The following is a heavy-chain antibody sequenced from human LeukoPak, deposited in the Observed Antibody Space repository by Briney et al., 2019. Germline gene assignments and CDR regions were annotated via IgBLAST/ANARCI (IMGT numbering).Heavy chain of an antibody. CDR1: GGSFSGYY. D-gene: IGHD3-22*01. CDR2: INHSGST. CDR3: ARGGVVHYYDSSGYQGLDY. Sequence: PSETLSLTCAVYGGSFSGYYWGWIRQPPGKGLEWIGEINHSGSTNYNPSLKSRVTISVDTSKNQFSLKLSSVTAADTAVYYCARGGVVHYYDSSGYQGLDYWGQGTLVTVSS. J-gene: IGHJ4*02. V-gene: IGHV4-34*01.